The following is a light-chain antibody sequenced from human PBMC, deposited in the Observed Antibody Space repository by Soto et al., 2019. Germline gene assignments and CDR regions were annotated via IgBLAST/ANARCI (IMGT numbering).Light chain of an antibody. Sequence: QSDLTQPRSASGFPGQSVSISCTRTSNDVGGYNYVSWYQQHPGKAPKLMIYEVNKRPSGVPDRFSGSKSGNTASLTVSGLQAGDEADYYCSSFAVSNSFVFGNGTKVTVL. J-gene: IGLJ1*01. CDR1: SNDVGGYNY. CDR2: EVN. V-gene: IGLV2-8*01. CDR3: SSFAVSNSFV.